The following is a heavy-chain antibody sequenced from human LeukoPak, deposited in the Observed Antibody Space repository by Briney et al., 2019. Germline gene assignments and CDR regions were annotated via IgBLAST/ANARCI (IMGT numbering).Heavy chain of an antibody. J-gene: IGHJ4*02. CDR2: IYYSGST. CDR1: GGSISSYY. Sequence: SETLSLTCTVSGGSISSYYWSWIRQPPGKGLEWIGYIYYSGSTNYNPSLKSRVTISVDTSKNQLSLKLSSVTAADTAVYYCARAGDGLTGEYFYFDYWGQGTLVTVSS. D-gene: IGHD7-27*01. V-gene: IGHV4-59*01. CDR3: ARAGDGLTGEYFYFDY.